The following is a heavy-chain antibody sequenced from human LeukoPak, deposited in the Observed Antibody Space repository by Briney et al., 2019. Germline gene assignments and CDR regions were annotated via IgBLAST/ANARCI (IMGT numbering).Heavy chain of an antibody. CDR3: ARGGSWIQLWLNAFDI. J-gene: IGHJ3*02. D-gene: IGHD5-18*01. V-gene: IGHV4-59*08. Sequence: PSETLSLTCTVSGGSISSYYWSWIRQPPGKGLEWIGYIYYSGSTNYNPSLKSRVTISVDTSKNQFSLKLSSVTAADTAVYYCARGGSWIQLWLNAFDIWGQGTMVTVSS. CDR1: GGSISSYY. CDR2: IYYSGST.